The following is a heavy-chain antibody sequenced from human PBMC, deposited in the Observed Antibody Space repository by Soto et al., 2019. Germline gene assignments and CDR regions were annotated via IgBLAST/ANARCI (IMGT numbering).Heavy chain of an antibody. CDR1: GYTFTSYY. Sequence: ASVKFSCTASGYTFTSYYMHWVRQAPGQGLEWMGIINPSGGSTSYAQKFQGRVTMTRDTSTSTVYMELGSLRSEETAVYYCARDMGSTVTTTAFDYWGQGTLVTVSS. J-gene: IGHJ4*02. V-gene: IGHV1-46*01. D-gene: IGHD4-17*01. CDR3: ARDMGSTVTTTAFDY. CDR2: INPSGGST.